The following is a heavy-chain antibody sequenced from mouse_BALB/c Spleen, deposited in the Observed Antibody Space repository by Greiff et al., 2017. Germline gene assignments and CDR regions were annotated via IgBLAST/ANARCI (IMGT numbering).Heavy chain of an antibody. V-gene: IGHV1-87*01. CDR1: GYTFTSYW. J-gene: IGHJ2*01. CDR2: IYPGDGDT. Sequence: QVQLPQSGAELARPGASVKLSCKASGYTFTSYWMQWVKQRPGQGLEWIGAIYPGDGDTRYTQKFKGKATLTADKSSSTAYMQLSSLAAEDSAVYVCERRRPLYYFDYWGQGTTLTVSS. CDR3: ERRRPLYYFDY.